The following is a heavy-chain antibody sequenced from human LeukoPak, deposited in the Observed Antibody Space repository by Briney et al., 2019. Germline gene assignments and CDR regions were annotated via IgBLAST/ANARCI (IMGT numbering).Heavy chain of an antibody. CDR1: GFTFDDYG. V-gene: IGHV3-20*04. J-gene: IGHJ4*02. CDR3: ARGGSRYSSSPFDY. CDR2: INWNGGST. D-gene: IGHD6-6*01. Sequence: GGSLRLSCAASGFTFDDYGMSWVRQAPGKGLEWVSGINWNGGSTGYADSVKGRFTISRDNAKNSLYLQMNSLRAEDTALYYCARGGSRYSSSPFDYWGQGTLVTVSS.